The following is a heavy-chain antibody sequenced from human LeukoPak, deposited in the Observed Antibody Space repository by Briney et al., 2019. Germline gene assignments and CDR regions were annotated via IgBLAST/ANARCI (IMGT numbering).Heavy chain of an antibody. V-gene: IGHV1-69*04. CDR2: IIPILGIA. D-gene: IGHD3-16*02. CDR3: ARVSVVTGGRRFDY. CDR1: GGTFSSYA. J-gene: IGHJ4*02. Sequence: ASVKVSCKASGGTFSSYAISWVRQAPGQGLEWMGRIIPILGIANYAQKFQGRVTITADKSTSTAYMELSSLRSEDTAVYYCARVSVVTGGRRFDYWGQGTLVTVSS.